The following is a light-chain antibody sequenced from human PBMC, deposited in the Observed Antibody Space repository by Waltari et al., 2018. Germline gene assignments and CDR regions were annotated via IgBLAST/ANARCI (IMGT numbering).Light chain of an antibody. CDR1: QSFSRA. Sequence: CRASQSFSRALAWYQQKPGQAPRLHIYAASSRAPGIPDRFSGSGCGTDFSLTISRLEPEDFAVYYCQHYVRLPVTFGQGTKVEIK. CDR3: QHYVRLPVT. V-gene: IGKV3-20*01. J-gene: IGKJ1*01. CDR2: AAS.